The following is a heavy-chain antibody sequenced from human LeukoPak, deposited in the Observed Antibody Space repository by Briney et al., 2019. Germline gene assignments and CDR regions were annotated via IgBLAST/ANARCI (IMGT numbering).Heavy chain of an antibody. D-gene: IGHD1-20*01. CDR3: ARGGGPYNWKAGWEFDP. V-gene: IGHV3-7*01. J-gene: IGHJ5*02. Sequence: GGSLRLSCAASGFTLSSYWMSWVRQAPGKGLEWVANIKQDGSQKFYVDSVKGRFTISRDNAKNSLYLQMNSLRAEDTAVYYCARGGGPYNWKAGWEFDPWGQGTLVTVSS. CDR1: GFTLSSYW. CDR2: IKQDGSQK.